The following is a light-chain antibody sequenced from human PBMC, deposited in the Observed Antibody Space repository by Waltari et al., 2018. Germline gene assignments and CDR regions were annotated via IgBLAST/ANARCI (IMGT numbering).Light chain of an antibody. Sequence: ETVLTQSLSTLYLSPGERATLFCRASQSISRFLAWYQLKPGQSPRLLIYDASNWATGIPARFSGSGSGTDFTLTISSLEPEDSAVYYCQHRTGYTFGQGTKLEI. CDR2: DAS. CDR3: QHRTGYT. CDR1: QSISRF. V-gene: IGKV3-11*01. J-gene: IGKJ2*01.